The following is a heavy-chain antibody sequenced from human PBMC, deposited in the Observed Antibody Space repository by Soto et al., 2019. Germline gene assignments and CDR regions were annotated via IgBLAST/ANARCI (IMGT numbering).Heavy chain of an antibody. V-gene: IGHV4-4*02. Sequence: PSETLSLTCTVSGVSISSIHWWGWFRQPPGKGLEWIGEVFDSGYTRYNPSLKSRVTISVDRSKKQFSLKLSSLTAADTAVYYCARVMEGGPYSWFDPWGQGTLVTVSS. CDR2: VFDSGYT. D-gene: IGHD2-8*01. CDR1: GVSISSIHW. J-gene: IGHJ5*02. CDR3: ARVMEGGPYSWFDP.